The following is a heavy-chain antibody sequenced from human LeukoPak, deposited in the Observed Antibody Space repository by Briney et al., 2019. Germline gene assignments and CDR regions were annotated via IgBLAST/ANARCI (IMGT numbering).Heavy chain of an antibody. Sequence: GGSLRLSCAASGFTFSSYAMHWVRQAPGKGLEWVAVISYDGSNKYYADSVKGRFTISRDNSKNTLYLQMNSLRAEDTAVYYCAKGQNWNDGGYFDYWGQGTLVTVSS. J-gene: IGHJ4*02. V-gene: IGHV3-30*04. D-gene: IGHD1-1*01. CDR3: AKGQNWNDGGYFDY. CDR2: ISYDGSNK. CDR1: GFTFSSYA.